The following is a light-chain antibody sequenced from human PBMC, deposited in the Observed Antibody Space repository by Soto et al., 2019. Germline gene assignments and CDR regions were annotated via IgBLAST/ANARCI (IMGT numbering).Light chain of an antibody. CDR2: AVS. J-gene: IGLJ1*01. CDR1: SSDVGLYDY. CDR3: SSYTSDSSYV. V-gene: IGLV2-14*01. Sequence: SVQTPPSSVSGSPGQSLTISCTVTSSDVGLYDYVSWYQQHPGKAPQLIIYAVSNRPSGVSNRFSASKSGNTASLFISGLQAEDEADYYCSSYTSDSSYVFGSGTKPTVL.